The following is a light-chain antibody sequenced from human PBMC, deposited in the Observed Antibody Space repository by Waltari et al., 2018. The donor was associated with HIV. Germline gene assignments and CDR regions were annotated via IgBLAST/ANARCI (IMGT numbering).Light chain of an antibody. Sequence: HSVLTQPASVSGSPGQSITISCSGTTSDMSSLNFVSWYQQSPARAPKLIIFEVSSRPSGISDRFSGSKSGDTASLTISALRTEDEADYFCSSYSPRDSVVFGGGTKVTVL. V-gene: IGLV2-14*01. CDR1: TSDMSSLNF. CDR3: SSYSPRDSVV. CDR2: EVS. J-gene: IGLJ3*02.